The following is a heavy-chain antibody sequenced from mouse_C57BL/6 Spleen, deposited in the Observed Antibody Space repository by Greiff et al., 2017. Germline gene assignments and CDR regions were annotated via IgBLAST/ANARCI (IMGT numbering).Heavy chain of an antibody. V-gene: IGHV5-16*01. D-gene: IGHD1-1*01. CDR1: GFTFSDYY. Sequence: EVKLVESEGGLVQPGSSMKLSCTASGFTFSDYYMAWVRQVPEKGLEWVANINYDGSSTYYLDSLKSRFIISRDNAKNILSLQMSSLKSEDTATYYCARDGGYYYGSSFMDYWGQGTSVTVSS. J-gene: IGHJ4*01. CDR3: ARDGGYYYGSSFMDY. CDR2: INYDGSST.